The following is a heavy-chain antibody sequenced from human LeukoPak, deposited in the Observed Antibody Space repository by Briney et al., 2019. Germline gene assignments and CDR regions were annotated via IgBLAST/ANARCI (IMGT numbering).Heavy chain of an antibody. CDR2: IWYDGSNK. CDR3: ARATSSSGWYAYQTYGMDV. CDR1: GFTFSSYG. J-gene: IGHJ6*02. V-gene: IGHV3-33*01. Sequence: GGSLRLSCAASGFTFSSYGMHWVRQAPGKGLGWVAVIWYDGSNKYYADSVKGRFTISRDNSKNTLYLQMNSLRAEDTAVYYCARATSSSGWYAYQTYGMDVWGQGTTVTVSS. D-gene: IGHD6-19*01.